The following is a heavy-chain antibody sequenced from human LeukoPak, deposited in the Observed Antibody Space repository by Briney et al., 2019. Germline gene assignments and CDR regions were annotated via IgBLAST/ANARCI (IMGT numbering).Heavy chain of an antibody. D-gene: IGHD6-19*01. CDR2: ISWNSGSI. J-gene: IGHJ6*02. CDR1: GFTFDDYA. Sequence: GGSLRLSCAASGFTFDDYAMHWVRQAPGKGLEWVSGISWNSGSIGYADSVKGRFTISRDNAKNSLYLQMNSLRAEDTAVYYCARDPSVYSSGWYVPYYYYGMDVWGQGTTVTVSS. V-gene: IGHV3-9*01. CDR3: ARDPSVYSSGWYVPYYYYGMDV.